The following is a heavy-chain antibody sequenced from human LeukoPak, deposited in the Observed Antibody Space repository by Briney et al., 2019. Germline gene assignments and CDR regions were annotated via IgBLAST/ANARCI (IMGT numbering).Heavy chain of an antibody. V-gene: IGHV3-21*01. CDR1: GFTFSSYS. CDR3: AKEMGTEYQLLPVIRYYYYGMDV. D-gene: IGHD2-2*01. J-gene: IGHJ6*02. CDR2: ISSSSSYI. Sequence: GGSLRLSCAASGFTFSSYSMNWVRQAPGKGLERVSSISSSSSYIYYADSVKGRFTISRDNSKNTLYLQMNSLRAEDTAVYYCAKEMGTEYQLLPVIRYYYYGMDVWGQGTTVTVSS.